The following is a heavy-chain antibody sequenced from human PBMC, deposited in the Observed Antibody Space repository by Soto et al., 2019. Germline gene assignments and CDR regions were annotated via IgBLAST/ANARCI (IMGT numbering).Heavy chain of an antibody. CDR2: VNHSGST. V-gene: IGHV4-34*01. Sequence: SETLSLTCAVHGGAFSNYYWIWIRQSPGKGLEWIGDVNHSGSTNYNPSLKSRVTISVDTSENQFSLKLTSVTATDTAIYYCANSGYTFRTIAYYWGQGTLVPVSS. CDR3: ANSGYTFRTIAYY. CDR1: GGAFSNYY. J-gene: IGHJ4*02. D-gene: IGHD5-18*01.